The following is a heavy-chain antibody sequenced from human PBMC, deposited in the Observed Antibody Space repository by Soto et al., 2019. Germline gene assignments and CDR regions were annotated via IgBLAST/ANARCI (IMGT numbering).Heavy chain of an antibody. J-gene: IGHJ5*02. Sequence: SETLSLTCTVSGGSISSGGYYWSWIRQHPGKGLEWIGSIYYSGSTYYNPSLKSRVTISVDTSKNQFSLKLSSVTAADTAVYYCARDYIWGSHWCDPWGQGALVTVSS. V-gene: IGHV4-31*03. CDR2: IYYSGST. D-gene: IGHD3-16*01. CDR3: ARDYIWGSHWCDP. CDR1: GGSISSGGYY.